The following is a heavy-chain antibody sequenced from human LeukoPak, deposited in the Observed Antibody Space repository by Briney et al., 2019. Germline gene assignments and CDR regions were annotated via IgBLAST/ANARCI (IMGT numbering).Heavy chain of an antibody. D-gene: IGHD3-10*01. V-gene: IGHV4-39*07. Sequence: PSETLSLTCTVSGGSISSSSYYWGWIRQPPGKGLEWIGSIYYSGSTYYNPSLKSRVTISVDTSKNQFSLKLSSVTAADTAVYYCARARGWGTFDYWGQGTLVTVSS. CDR3: ARARGWGTFDY. CDR2: IYYSGST. CDR1: GGSISSSSYY. J-gene: IGHJ4*02.